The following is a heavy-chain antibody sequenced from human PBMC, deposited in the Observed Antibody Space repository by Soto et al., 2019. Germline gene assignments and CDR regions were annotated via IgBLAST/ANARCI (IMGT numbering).Heavy chain of an antibody. J-gene: IGHJ4*02. CDR1: GFTFSSYA. CDR3: AKVQRRITGPTIGSDN. D-gene: IGHD1-7*01. V-gene: IGHV3-23*01. Sequence: GGSLRLSCAASGFTFSSYAMSWVRQAPGKGLEWVSAISGSGGSTYYADSVKGRFTISRDNSKNTLYLQMNSLRAEDTAVYYCAKVQRRITGPTIGSDNWGQGTLVTVSS. CDR2: ISGSGGST.